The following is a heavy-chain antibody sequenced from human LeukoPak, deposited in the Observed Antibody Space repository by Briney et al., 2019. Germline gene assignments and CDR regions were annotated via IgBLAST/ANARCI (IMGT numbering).Heavy chain of an antibody. CDR2: IGTSTSYI. J-gene: IGHJ6*04. Sequence: PGGSLRLSCAASGFTFSSYAMSWVRQAPGKGLEWVSSIGTSTSYIYYADSVKGRFTISRDNAKNSLYLQMNSLRAEDTAVYYCAELGITMIGGVWGKGTTVTISS. CDR1: GFTFSSYA. V-gene: IGHV3-21*01. D-gene: IGHD3-10*02. CDR3: AELGITMIGGV.